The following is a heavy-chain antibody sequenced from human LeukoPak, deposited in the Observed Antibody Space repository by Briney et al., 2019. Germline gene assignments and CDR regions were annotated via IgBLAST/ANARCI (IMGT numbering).Heavy chain of an antibody. V-gene: IGHV1-2*02. D-gene: IGHD1-1*01. Sequence: ASVKVSCKASGYTFTGYYMHWVRQAPGQGLEWMGWINPNSGGTNYAQKFQGRVTMTRDTSISTAYMERSRLRSDDTAVYYCARVAAVQRDYYYMDVWGKGTTVTVSS. CDR3: ARVAAVQRDYYYMDV. CDR1: GYTFTGYY. CDR2: INPNSGGT. J-gene: IGHJ6*03.